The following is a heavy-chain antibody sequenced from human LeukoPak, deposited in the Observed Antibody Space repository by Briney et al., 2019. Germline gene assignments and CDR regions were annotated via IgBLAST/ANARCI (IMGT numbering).Heavy chain of an antibody. V-gene: IGHV4-39*01. CDR1: GGSISSSSAY. CDR3: VSPRGFSHGYFDY. Sequence: PSETLSLTCTVSGGSISSSSAYWGCIRQPPGKGLEWIRSIYYSKNTYYNPSLKSRVSISADTSKKQFSLTLGSVSATDTAVYYCVSPRGFSHGYFDYWGKGTLVTVSS. CDR2: IYYSKNT. J-gene: IGHJ4*02. D-gene: IGHD5-18*01.